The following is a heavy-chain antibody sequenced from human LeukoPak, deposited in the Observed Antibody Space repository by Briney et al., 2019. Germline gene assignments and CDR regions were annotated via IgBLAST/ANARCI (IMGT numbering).Heavy chain of an antibody. CDR2: ISLRGLT. CDR1: GGSISGTNW. V-gene: IGHV4-4*02. Sequence: SGTLSLTCGVSGGSISGTNWWSWVRQPPGQGLEWIGEISLRGLTNYNPSLKSRVTISVDTSKNQFSLKLSSVTAADTAVYYCARRIVGVMEYFDYWGQGTLVTVSS. CDR3: ARRIVGVMEYFDY. D-gene: IGHD1-26*01. J-gene: IGHJ4*02.